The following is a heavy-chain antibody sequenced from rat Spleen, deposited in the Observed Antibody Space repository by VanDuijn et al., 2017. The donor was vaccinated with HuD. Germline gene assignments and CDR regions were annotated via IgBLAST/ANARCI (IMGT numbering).Heavy chain of an antibody. J-gene: IGHJ2*01. CDR2: ISYGDSSGHSST. D-gene: IGHD1-10*01. CDR1: GFTFSDYA. Sequence: EVQLVESGGGLVQPGRSLKFSCAASGFTFSDYAMAWVRQAPKKGLEWVATISYGDSSGHSSTYYRDAVKGRFTISRDNAKSTLYLQMDSLRSGDTATYYCARLTTAFDYWGQGVMVTVSS. V-gene: IGHV5-17*01. CDR3: ARLTTAFDY.